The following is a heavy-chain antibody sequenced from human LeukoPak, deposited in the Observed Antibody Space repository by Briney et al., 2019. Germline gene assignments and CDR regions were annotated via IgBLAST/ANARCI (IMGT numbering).Heavy chain of an antibody. V-gene: IGHV3-30-3*01. CDR2: ISYDDSNK. D-gene: IGHD2-2*01. Sequence: QPGRSLRLSCVASGFTFTKYAMDWVRQAPGKGLEWVASISYDDSNKAYSDSVKGRFTVSRDKSNNTLYLQMNSLRAEDTGVYYCASDCSSATCYAAFDYWGQGTLVTVSS. CDR3: ASDCSSATCYAAFDY. CDR1: GFTFTKYA. J-gene: IGHJ4*02.